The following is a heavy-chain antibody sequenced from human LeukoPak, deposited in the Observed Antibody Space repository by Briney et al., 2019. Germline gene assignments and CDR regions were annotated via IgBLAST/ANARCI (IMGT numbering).Heavy chain of an antibody. D-gene: IGHD6-19*01. CDR2: ISPSGGST. CDR3: ARVKSTERQWLTFDY. V-gene: IGHV1-46*01. CDR1: GYTFTSNY. J-gene: IGHJ4*02. Sequence: GASVKVSCKAFGYTFTSNYMHWVRQAPGQGPEWMGVISPSGGSTTYAQKFQGRVTLTRDMSTSTDYLELSSLRSEDTAVYYCARVKSTERQWLTFDYWGQGTLVTVSS.